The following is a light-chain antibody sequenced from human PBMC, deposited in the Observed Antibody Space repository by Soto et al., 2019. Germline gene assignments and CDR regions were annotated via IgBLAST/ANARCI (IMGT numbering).Light chain of an antibody. V-gene: IGKV2-30*01. J-gene: IGKJ2*01. CDR1: QSLAYSDGNTY. CDR3: VQGTHWPLYT. Sequence: DVVVTQSPLSLPVTLGQPASISCRSSQSLAYSDGNTYLNWFQQRPGQSPRRLIYKVSDRDSGVPDRFSGSGSGTDFTLKISTVEDEDVGVYCCVQGTHWPLYTFGQGPKLEIK. CDR2: KVS.